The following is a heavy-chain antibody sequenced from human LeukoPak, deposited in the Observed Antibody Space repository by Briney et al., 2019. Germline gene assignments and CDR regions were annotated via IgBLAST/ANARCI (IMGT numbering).Heavy chain of an antibody. V-gene: IGHV3-23*01. CDR3: ARRSSSSFDYYYYMDV. J-gene: IGHJ6*03. CDR1: GFTFSSYA. CDR2: LSGSGGST. Sequence: GGSLRLSCAASGFTFSSYAMSWVRQASGKGLEWVSVLSGSGGSTYYADSVKGRFTISRDNSKNTLYLQMNSLRAEDTAVYYCARRSSSSFDYYYYMDVWGKGTTVTVSS. D-gene: IGHD6-13*01.